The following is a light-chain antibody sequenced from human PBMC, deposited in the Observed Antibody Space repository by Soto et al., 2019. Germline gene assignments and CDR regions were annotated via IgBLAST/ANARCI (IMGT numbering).Light chain of an antibody. CDR3: QHYNSYSEA. CDR1: QTISSW. Sequence: DIQMTQSPSTLSGSVGDRVTIPCRVSQTISSWLAWYQQKPGKAPKLLIYKASTLKSGVPSRFSGSGSGTEFTLTISSLQPDDFATYYCQHYNSYSEAFGQGTKVDIK. CDR2: KAS. J-gene: IGKJ1*01. V-gene: IGKV1-5*03.